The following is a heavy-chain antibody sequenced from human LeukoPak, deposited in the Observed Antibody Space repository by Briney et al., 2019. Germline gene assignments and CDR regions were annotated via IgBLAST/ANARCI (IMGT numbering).Heavy chain of an antibody. CDR2: MGTDGDT. J-gene: IGHJ4*02. CDR1: GFTFSTYD. CDR3: ARGAYDSSGYSLYYFDY. D-gene: IGHD3-22*01. V-gene: IGHV3-13*01. Sequence: GGSLRLSCAASGFTFSTYDMNWVRQGTRKGLEWVSTMGTDGDTYYPGSVKGRFSISREDARNSLYLQMNSLRAGDTAVYYCARGAYDSSGYSLYYFDYWGQGTLVTVSS.